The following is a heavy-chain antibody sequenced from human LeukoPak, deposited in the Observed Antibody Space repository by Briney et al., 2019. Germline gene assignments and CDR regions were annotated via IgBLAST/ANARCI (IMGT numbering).Heavy chain of an antibody. V-gene: IGHV1-69*01. J-gene: IGHJ6*02. CDR1: GGTFSSYA. D-gene: IGHD5-12*01. Sequence: GSSVKVSCKASGGTFSSYAISWVRQAPGQGLEWMGGIIPIFGTANYAQKFQGRVTITADESTSTAYMELSSLRSEDTAVYYCARAVSGYDFGFYYGIDVWGQGTTVTVSS. CDR3: ARAVSGYDFGFYYGIDV. CDR2: IIPIFGTA.